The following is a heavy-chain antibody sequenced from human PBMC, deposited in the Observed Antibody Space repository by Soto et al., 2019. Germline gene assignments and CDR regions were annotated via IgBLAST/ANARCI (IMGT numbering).Heavy chain of an antibody. Sequence: GGSLRLSCTASGFTFIDSAMHWVRQAPGKGLEWVGHIRSKAYNYATAYAASVKGRFTISRDDSKSTASLQMNSLKTEDTALYYCTRQIPLTTWDDALDIWGQGTMVTVSS. D-gene: IGHD3-22*01. CDR3: TRQIPLTTWDDALDI. J-gene: IGHJ3*02. V-gene: IGHV3-73*01. CDR1: GFTFIDSA. CDR2: IRSKAYNYAT.